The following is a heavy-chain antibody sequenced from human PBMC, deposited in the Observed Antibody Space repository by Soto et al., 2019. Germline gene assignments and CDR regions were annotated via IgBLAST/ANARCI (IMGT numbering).Heavy chain of an antibody. CDR2: INYSGST. V-gene: IGHV4-39*01. CDR3: ARYSSGWFDQARSLDY. Sequence: PSETLSLTCTVSGGSISTSSHYWVWFRQPPGKGLEWIGSINYSGSTYYNPSLKSRVTMSVDTPKYPLSLCLSSVPAADTAVYYCARYSSGWFDQARSLDYWSQGTLVTVSS. CDR1: GGSISTSSHY. D-gene: IGHD6-13*01. J-gene: IGHJ4*02.